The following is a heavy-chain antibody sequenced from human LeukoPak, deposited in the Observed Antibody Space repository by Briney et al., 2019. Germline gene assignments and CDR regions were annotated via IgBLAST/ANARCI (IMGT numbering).Heavy chain of an antibody. CDR1: GFTFSSYA. CDR2: ISGNGGST. Sequence: GGSLRLSCAASGFTFSSYAMNWVRQAPGKGLEWVSGISGNGGSTYYADSVKGRFTTSRDNSKDTLYLQMNSLRAEDTAVYYCAKRSRRLTIVRGVPREDVWGQGTTVTVSS. J-gene: IGHJ6*02. D-gene: IGHD3-10*01. CDR3: AKRSRRLTIVRGVPREDV. V-gene: IGHV3-23*01.